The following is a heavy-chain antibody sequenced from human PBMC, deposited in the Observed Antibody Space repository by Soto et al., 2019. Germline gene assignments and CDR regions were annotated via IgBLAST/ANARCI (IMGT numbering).Heavy chain of an antibody. V-gene: IGHV3-74*01. CDR1: GFTFSTFW. CDR2: IKSDGSST. Sequence: EMQVVESGGGLVQPGGSLRLSCAASGFTFSTFWMHWVRQAPGKGLMWVSRIKSDGSSTSNADSVKGRFTISRDNAKNTLYLQMNSLRGEDTAVYYCVRDRDTYGSGMMDVWGLGTTVTVSS. D-gene: IGHD3-10*01. CDR3: VRDRDTYGSGMMDV. J-gene: IGHJ6*02.